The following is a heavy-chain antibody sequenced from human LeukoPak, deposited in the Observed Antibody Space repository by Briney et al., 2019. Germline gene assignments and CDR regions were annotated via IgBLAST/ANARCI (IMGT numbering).Heavy chain of an antibody. CDR2: ISYDGSNK. D-gene: IGHD4-17*01. J-gene: IGHJ5*02. V-gene: IGHV3-30-3*01. CDR1: GFTFSSYA. CDR3: ARGLHDYGLYNWSDP. Sequence: GSLRLSCAASGFTFSSYAMHWVRQAPGKGLEWVAVISYDGSNKYYADSVKGRFTISRDNSKNTLYLQMNSLRAEDTAVYYCARGLHDYGLYNWSDPWGQGTLVTVSS.